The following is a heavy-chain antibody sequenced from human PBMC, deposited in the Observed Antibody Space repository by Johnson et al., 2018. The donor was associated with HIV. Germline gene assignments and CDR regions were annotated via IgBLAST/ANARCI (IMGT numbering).Heavy chain of an antibody. CDR3: VRGGATSYDAFDI. D-gene: IGHD1-26*01. J-gene: IGHJ3*02. CDR2: ISSSGGSI. V-gene: IGHV3-11*04. CDR1: GFIFSDYY. Sequence: QVQLVESGGGLVKPGGSLRLSCAASGFIFSDYYMSWIRQAPGKGLEWVSYISSSGGSIYYADSVKGRFTISRENAKNSLYLQMNSLRVGDTAVYYCVRGGATSYDAFDIWGQGTMVTVSS.